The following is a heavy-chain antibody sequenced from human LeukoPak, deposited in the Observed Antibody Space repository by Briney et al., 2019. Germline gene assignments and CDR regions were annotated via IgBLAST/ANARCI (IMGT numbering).Heavy chain of an antibody. D-gene: IGHD2-15*01. CDR3: ARDRAVVVAATDY. J-gene: IGHJ4*02. Sequence: GVSVKVSCKASGYTFTTYGISWVRQAPGQGLEWMGWISPYNGNTNYAQKLQGRVTMTTDTSTSTAYMELRSLRSDDTAVYYCARDRAVVVAATDYWGQGTLVTVSS. CDR2: ISPYNGNT. V-gene: IGHV1-18*01. CDR1: GYTFTTYG.